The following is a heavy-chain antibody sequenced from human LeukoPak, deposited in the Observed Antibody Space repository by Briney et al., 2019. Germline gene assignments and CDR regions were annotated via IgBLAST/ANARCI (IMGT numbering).Heavy chain of an antibody. D-gene: IGHD1-26*01. V-gene: IGHV4-34*01. Sequence: SETLSLTCAVYGGSFSGYYWSWIRQPPGKGLEWIGEINHSGSTNYNPSLKSRVTISVDTSKNQFSLKLSSVTAADTAVYYCARGSGSYWGQGTLVTVSS. J-gene: IGHJ4*02. CDR1: GGSFSGYY. CDR2: INHSGST. CDR3: ARGSGSY.